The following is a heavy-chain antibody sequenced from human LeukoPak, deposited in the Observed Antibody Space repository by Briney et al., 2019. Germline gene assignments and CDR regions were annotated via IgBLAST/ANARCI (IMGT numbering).Heavy chain of an antibody. Sequence: ASVKVSCKASGGTFSSYAISWVRQAPGQGLEWMGGIIPIFGTANYAQKFQGRVTITTDESTSTAYMELSSLRSEDTAVYYCARCEGLGGSCYLFDYWGQGTLVTVSS. CDR2: IIPIFGTA. CDR3: ARCEGLGGSCYLFDY. J-gene: IGHJ4*02. V-gene: IGHV1-69*05. CDR1: GGTFSSYA. D-gene: IGHD2-15*01.